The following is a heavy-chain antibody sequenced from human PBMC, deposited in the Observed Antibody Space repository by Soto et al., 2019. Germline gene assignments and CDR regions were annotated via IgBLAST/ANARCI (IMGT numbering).Heavy chain of an antibody. D-gene: IGHD5-12*01. Sequence: TLSLTCTVSGCPIISYYWIWIRQPPGKGLEWIGYIYYSGSTNYNPSLKSRVTISVDTSKNQFSLKLSSVTAADTAVYYCARGRGRWLPPYYFDYWGQGTLVTVSS. V-gene: IGHV4-59*01. CDR3: ARGRGRWLPPYYFDY. CDR2: IYYSGST. CDR1: GCPIISYY. J-gene: IGHJ4*02.